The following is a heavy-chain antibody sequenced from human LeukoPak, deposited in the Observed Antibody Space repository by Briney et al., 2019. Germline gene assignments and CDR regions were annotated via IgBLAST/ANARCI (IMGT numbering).Heavy chain of an antibody. CDR3: ARSSRRYCSGGSCYAPADY. V-gene: IGHV3-30-3*01. J-gene: IGHJ4*02. CDR1: GFTFSSYA. D-gene: IGHD2-15*01. Sequence: PGRSLRLSCAASGFTFSSYAMHWVRQAPGKGLEWVAVISYDGSNKYYADSVKGRFTISRDNSKNTLYLQMNSLRAEDTAVYYCARSSRRYCSGGSCYAPADYWGQGTLVTVSS. CDR2: ISYDGSNK.